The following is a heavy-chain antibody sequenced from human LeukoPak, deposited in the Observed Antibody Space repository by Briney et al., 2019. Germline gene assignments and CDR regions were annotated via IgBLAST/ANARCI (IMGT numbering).Heavy chain of an antibody. Sequence: ASVKVSCEASGYTFTGYYMHWVRQAPGQGLEWMGWINPNSGGTNYAQKFQGRVTMTRDTSISTAYMELSRLRSDDTAVYYCARELRSGNWFDPWGQGTLVTVSS. D-gene: IGHD1-26*01. V-gene: IGHV1-2*02. CDR2: INPNSGGT. J-gene: IGHJ5*02. CDR3: ARELRSGNWFDP. CDR1: GYTFTGYY.